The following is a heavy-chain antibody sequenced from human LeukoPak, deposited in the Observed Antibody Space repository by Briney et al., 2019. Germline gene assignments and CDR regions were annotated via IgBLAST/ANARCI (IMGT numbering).Heavy chain of an antibody. D-gene: IGHD4-17*01. CDR2: ISGNTGNT. CDR1: GFTFFTYA. V-gene: IGHV3-23*01. J-gene: IGHJ4*02. CDR3: AKDDGDYAKGYYFDC. Sequence: GGSLRLSCTASGFTFFTYAMSWVRQAPGKGLEWVSAISGNTGNTYCADSVKGRFSISRDNSKNTLYLQMHSLRAEDTAVYYCAKDDGDYAKGYYFDCWGQGTLVTVSS.